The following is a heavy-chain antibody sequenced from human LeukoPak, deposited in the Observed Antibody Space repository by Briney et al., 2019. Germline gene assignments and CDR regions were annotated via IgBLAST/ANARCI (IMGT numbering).Heavy chain of an antibody. J-gene: IGHJ6*02. CDR2: IYHSGST. V-gene: IGHV4-38-2*02. Sequence: PSETLSLTCTVSGYSISSGYYWGWIRQPPGKGLEWIGSIYHSGSTYYNPSLKSRVTISVDTSKNQFSLKLSSVTAADTVVYYCARVVKDTAMVPYYYYGMDVWGQGTTVAVSS. D-gene: IGHD5-18*01. CDR3: ARVVKDTAMVPYYYYGMDV. CDR1: GYSISSGYY.